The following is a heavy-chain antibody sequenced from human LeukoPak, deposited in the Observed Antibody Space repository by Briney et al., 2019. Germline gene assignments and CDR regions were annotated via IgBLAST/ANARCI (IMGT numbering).Heavy chain of an antibody. J-gene: IGHJ6*02. CDR1: GFIFSNYA. Sequence: PGGSLRLSCAASGFIFSNYAMSWVRQAPGKGLEWVAVIWYDGSNKYYADSVKGRFTISRDNSKNTLYLQMNSLRAEDTAVYYCARGLKRWLQFRYYYYYGMDVWGQGTTVTVSS. CDR2: IWYDGSNK. D-gene: IGHD5-24*01. CDR3: ARGLKRWLQFRYYYYYGMDV. V-gene: IGHV3-33*08.